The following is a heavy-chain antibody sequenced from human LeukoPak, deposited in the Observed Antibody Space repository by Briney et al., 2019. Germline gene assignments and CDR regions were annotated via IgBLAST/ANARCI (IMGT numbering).Heavy chain of an antibody. J-gene: IGHJ4*02. CDR2: VFTTTT. CDR3: ARDTTVASGMQF. CDR1: GVPISTYS. D-gene: IGHD6-19*01. Sequence: SETLSLTCTVSGVPISTYSWTGARQSPGKRLEWIGSVFTTTTNYNPAPRSRVPISVHTSKNQFSLRLESVTTADTAVYYCARDTTVASGMQFWGQGALVTVSS. V-gene: IGHV4-4*07.